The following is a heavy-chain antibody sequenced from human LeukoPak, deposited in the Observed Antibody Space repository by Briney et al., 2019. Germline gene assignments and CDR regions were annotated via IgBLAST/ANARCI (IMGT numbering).Heavy chain of an antibody. CDR3: ARDNPYSSTLVPHYYYYYYMDV. V-gene: IGHV4-31*03. D-gene: IGHD6-13*01. CDR1: GGSISSGGYY. Sequence: SQTLSLTCTVSGGSISSGGYYWSWIRQHPGKGLEWIGYIYYSGSTYYNPSLKSRVTISVDTSKNQFSLKLSSVTAADTAVYYCARDNPYSSTLVPHYYYYYYMDVWGKGTTVTVSS. J-gene: IGHJ6*03. CDR2: IYYSGST.